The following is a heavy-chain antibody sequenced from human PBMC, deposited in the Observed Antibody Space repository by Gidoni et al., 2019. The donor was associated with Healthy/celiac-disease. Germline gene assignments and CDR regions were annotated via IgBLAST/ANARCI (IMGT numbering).Heavy chain of an antibody. Sequence: EVQLVESGGGLVQPGRSLRLSCTASGFTFGDYAMSWVRQAPGKGLEWVGFIRSKAYGGTTEYAASVKGRFTISRDDSKSIAYLQMNSLKTEDTAVYYCTRAGYSYGFDAFDIWGQGTMVTVSS. CDR2: IRSKAYGGTT. V-gene: IGHV3-49*04. J-gene: IGHJ3*02. CDR1: GFTFGDYA. CDR3: TRAGYSYGFDAFDI. D-gene: IGHD5-18*01.